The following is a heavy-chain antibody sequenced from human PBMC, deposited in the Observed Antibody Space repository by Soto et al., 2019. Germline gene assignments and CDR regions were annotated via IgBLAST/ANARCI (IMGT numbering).Heavy chain of an antibody. V-gene: IGHV4-34*01. CDR1: GGSFSGYY. CDR2: INHSGST. Sequence: PSETLSLTCAVSGGSFSGYYWSWIRQPPGKGQEWIGEINHSGSTNYNPSLKSRVTISVDTSKNQFSLKLSSVTAADTAVYYCARGKVEGYSYGRPRYSNWFDPWGQGTLVTVSS. CDR3: ARGKVEGYSYGRPRYSNWFDP. J-gene: IGHJ5*02. D-gene: IGHD5-18*01.